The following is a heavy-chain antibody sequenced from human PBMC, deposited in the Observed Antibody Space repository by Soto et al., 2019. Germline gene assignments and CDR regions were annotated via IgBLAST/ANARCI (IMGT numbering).Heavy chain of an antibody. CDR2: IIPIFGTA. CDR1: GGTFSSYA. D-gene: IGHD2-21*02. J-gene: IGHJ6*02. Sequence: QVQLVQSGAEVKKPGSSVKVSCKASGGTFSSYAISWVRQAPGQGLEWMGGIIPIFGTANYAQKFQGRVTITADESTSTAYMELSSLRSEDTAVYYCARKNVVVTAIPYYYCGMDVWGQGTTVTVSS. CDR3: ARKNVVVTAIPYYYCGMDV. V-gene: IGHV1-69*12.